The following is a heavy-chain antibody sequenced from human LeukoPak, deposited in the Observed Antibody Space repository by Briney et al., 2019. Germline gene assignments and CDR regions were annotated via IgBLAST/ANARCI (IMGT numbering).Heavy chain of an antibody. V-gene: IGHV4-59*01. J-gene: IGHJ5*02. CDR3: AGVDALKDWFDP. CDR1: GGSISSYY. Sequence: SETLSLTCTVSGGSISSYYWSWIRQPPGKGLEWIGYIYYSGSTNYNPSLKSRVTISVDTSKNQFSLKLSSVTAADTAVYYCAGVDALKDWFDPWGQGTLVTGPS. D-gene: IGHD2-15*01. CDR2: IYYSGST.